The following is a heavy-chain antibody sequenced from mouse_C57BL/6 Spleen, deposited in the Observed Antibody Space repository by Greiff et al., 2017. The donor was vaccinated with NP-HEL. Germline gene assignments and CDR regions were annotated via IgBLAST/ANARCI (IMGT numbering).Heavy chain of an antibody. CDR2: IDPSDSYT. CDR1: GYTFTSYW. J-gene: IGHJ4*01. D-gene: IGHD1-1*01. Sequence: QVQLQQPGAELVKPGASVKLSCKASGYTFTSYWMQWVKQRPGQGLEWIGEIDPSDSYTNYNQKFKGKATLTVDTSSSTAYMQLSSLTSEDSAVYYCARKEFPYYGSSPYYAMDYWGQGTSVTVSS. CDR3: ARKEFPYYGSSPYYAMDY. V-gene: IGHV1-50*01.